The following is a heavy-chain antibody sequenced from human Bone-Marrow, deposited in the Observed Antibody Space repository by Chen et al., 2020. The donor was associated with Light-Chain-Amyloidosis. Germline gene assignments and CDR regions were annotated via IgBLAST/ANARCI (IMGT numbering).Heavy chain of an antibody. V-gene: IGHV1-18*01. CDR2: ISTYNGNT. D-gene: IGHD3-22*01. CDR3: ARTYDSSVDDSVYGYDY. CDR1: GYTFTNYC. Sequence: QVQLVQSGAEVKRPGASVKVSCKASGYTFTNYCINWVRQAPGQGLEWMGWISTYNGNTKYAQELQGRVTMTTDTSTNTAYMELRSLISDDTAVYYCARTYDSSVDDSVYGYDYWGQGSQVTVSS. J-gene: IGHJ4*02.